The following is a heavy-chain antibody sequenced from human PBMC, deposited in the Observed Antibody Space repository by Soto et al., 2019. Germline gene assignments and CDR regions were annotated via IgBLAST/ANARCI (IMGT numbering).Heavy chain of an antibody. D-gene: IGHD3-10*01. J-gene: IGHJ4*02. CDR1: GGSISSSSYY. CDR3: ARLWFGEFGC. V-gene: IGHV4-39*01. Sequence: SETLSLTCTVSGGSISSSSYYWGWIRQPPGKGLEWIGSIYYSGSTYYNPSLKSRVTISVDTSKNQFSLKLSSVTAADTAVYYCARLWFGEFGCWGQGTLVTVSS. CDR2: IYYSGST.